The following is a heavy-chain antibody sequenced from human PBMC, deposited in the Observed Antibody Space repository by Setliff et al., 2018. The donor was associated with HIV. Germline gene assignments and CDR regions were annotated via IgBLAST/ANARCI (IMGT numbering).Heavy chain of an antibody. D-gene: IGHD3-22*01. CDR2: IKQDGSEK. CDR3: VRGSGYYYFDN. J-gene: IGHJ4*02. V-gene: IGHV3-7*01. Sequence: GSLRLSCAASGFTFSNYWMNWVRQAPGKGLEWVANIKQDGSEKYYVDSVKGRFTISRDNAKNSLSLQMNSLSADDTAVYYCVRGSGYYYFDNWGQGALVTVSS. CDR1: GFTFSNYW.